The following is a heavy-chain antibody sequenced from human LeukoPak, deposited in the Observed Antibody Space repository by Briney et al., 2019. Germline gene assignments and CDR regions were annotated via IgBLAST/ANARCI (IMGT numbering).Heavy chain of an antibody. J-gene: IGHJ4*02. CDR3: ARDFYGSGPAGPDY. CDR1: GFTFTNYW. V-gene: IGHV3-7*04. D-gene: IGHD6-25*01. Sequence: GGSLRLSCAASGFTFTNYWMTWVRQAPGEALEWVANIKEDGSEKYYVDSVKGRFTISRDNAKDSLFLQMNSLRAEDTAVYYCARDFYGSGPAGPDYWGQGTLVTVSS. CDR2: IKEDGSEK.